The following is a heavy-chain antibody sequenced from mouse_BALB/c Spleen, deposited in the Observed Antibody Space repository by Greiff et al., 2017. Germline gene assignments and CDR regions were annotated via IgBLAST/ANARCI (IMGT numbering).Heavy chain of an antibody. D-gene: IGHD3-3*01. V-gene: IGHV14-4*02. CDR1: GFNIKDYS. CDR2: IDPENGDT. Sequence: EVQLQQSGAELVRSGASVKLSCTASGFNIKDYSMHWVKQRPEQGLEWIGWIDPENGDTEYAPKFQGKATMTADTSSNTAYLQLSSLTSEDTAVYYCNAGRRGYYYAMDYWGQGTSVTVSS. J-gene: IGHJ4*01. CDR3: NAGRRGYYYAMDY.